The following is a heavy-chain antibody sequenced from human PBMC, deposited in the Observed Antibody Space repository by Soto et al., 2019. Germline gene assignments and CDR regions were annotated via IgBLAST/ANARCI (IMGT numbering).Heavy chain of an antibody. Sequence: QVQLLVQSGTEVKKPGASVKVSCQASGYTFTNFGISWVRQAPGQGLEWMGWVSGYNGNTNYAQKFRARVTMTTDTSTSTAYMELRALRSDDTAVYYCARDEGSHGFDSWGQGTLVTVSS. D-gene: IGHD6-19*01. J-gene: IGHJ4*02. CDR1: GYTFTNFG. CDR3: ARDEGSHGFDS. V-gene: IGHV1-18*04. CDR2: VSGYNGNT.